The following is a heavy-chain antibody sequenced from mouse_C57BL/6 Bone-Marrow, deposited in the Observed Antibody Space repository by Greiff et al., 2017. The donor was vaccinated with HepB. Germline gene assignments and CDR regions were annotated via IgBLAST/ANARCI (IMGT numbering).Heavy chain of an antibody. V-gene: IGHV1-5*01. CDR3: TSPFYYGTYFDY. CDR2: IYPGNSDT. Sequence: VQLKESGTVLARPGASVKMSCKTSGYTFTSYWMHRVKQRPGQGLEWIGAIYPGNSDTSYNQKFKGKAKLTAVPSASTAYMELSSLTNEDSAVYYCTSPFYYGTYFDYWGQGTTLTVSS. CDR1: GYTFTSYW. J-gene: IGHJ2*01. D-gene: IGHD1-1*01.